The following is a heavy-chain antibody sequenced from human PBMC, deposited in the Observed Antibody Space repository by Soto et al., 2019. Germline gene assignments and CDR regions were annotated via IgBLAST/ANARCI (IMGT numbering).Heavy chain of an antibody. J-gene: IGHJ4*02. CDR1: GGSIRSYY. V-gene: IGHV4-59*01. CDR3: ARGAADTAMVDS. CDR2: IFYSGST. D-gene: IGHD5-18*01. Sequence: SETLSLTCTVSGGSIRSYYWTWIRQPPGKGLEWLGYIFYSGSTFYNPSLKSRVTISIHTSKGQFSLQLTSVTAADTAVYYCARGAADTAMVDSWGQGTLVTVSS.